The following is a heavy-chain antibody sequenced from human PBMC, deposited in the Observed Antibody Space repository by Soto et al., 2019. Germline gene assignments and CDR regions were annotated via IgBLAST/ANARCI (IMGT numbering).Heavy chain of an antibody. Sequence: SETLSLTCTVSGGSISSSSYYWGWIRQPPGKGLEWIGSIYYSGSTYYNPSLKSRVTISVNTSKNQFSLKLSSVTAADTAVYYCARRGTYCSSTSCQSWFDPWGQGTLVTVSS. D-gene: IGHD2-2*01. CDR2: IYYSGST. J-gene: IGHJ5*02. CDR3: ARRGTYCSSTSCQSWFDP. CDR1: GGSISSSSYY. V-gene: IGHV4-39*01.